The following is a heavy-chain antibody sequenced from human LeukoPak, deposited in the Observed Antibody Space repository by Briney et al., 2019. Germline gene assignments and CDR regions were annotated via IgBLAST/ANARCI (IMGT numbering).Heavy chain of an antibody. V-gene: IGHV3-30*18. D-gene: IGHD3-22*01. J-gene: IGHJ4*02. CDR3: AKGPAYYYESSGYYYWDY. CDR2: ISYDGGNK. CDR1: GFIFRRHG. Sequence: GTSLRLSCAASGFIFRRHGMHWVRQAPGKGLEGVAFISYDGGNKYYGEAVKGRYTISRDNSKNTVVLQMNSLRPEDTAVYYCAKGPAYYYESSGYYYWDYWGQGTLVTVSS.